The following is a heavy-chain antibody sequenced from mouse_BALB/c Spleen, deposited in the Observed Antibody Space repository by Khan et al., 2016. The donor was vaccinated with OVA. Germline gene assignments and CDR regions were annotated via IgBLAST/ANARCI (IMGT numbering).Heavy chain of an antibody. V-gene: IGHV9-3*02. CDR2: INTNTGEP. D-gene: IGHD6-1*01. CDR1: GYTFTKNG. CDR3: ARSRWPLPAMDY. J-gene: IGHJ4*01. Sequence: QIQLVQSGPELKKPGETVKISCKASGYTFTKNGMNWVKQAPGKGLKWMGWINTNTGEPTYAEEFKGRFALSLETSASTAYLQINNLKNEDTGTYFCARSRWPLPAMDYWGQGTSVTVSS.